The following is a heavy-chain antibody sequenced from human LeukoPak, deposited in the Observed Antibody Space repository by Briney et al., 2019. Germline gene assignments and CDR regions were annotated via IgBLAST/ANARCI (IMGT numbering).Heavy chain of an antibody. CDR3: ARDGEYSYGLN. CDR1: GFSVSNNY. D-gene: IGHD5-18*01. Sequence: PGGSLRLSCAASGFSVSNNYMSWVRQAPGKGLEWVSIIYSGGNTYYADSVKGRFTISRDNSKNTLYLQMNTLRAEDTAVYYCARDGEYSYGLNWGRGTRSPSPQ. V-gene: IGHV3-53*01. J-gene: IGHJ4*02. CDR2: IYSGGNT.